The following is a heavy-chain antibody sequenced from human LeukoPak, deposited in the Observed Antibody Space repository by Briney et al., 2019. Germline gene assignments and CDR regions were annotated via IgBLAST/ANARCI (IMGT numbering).Heavy chain of an antibody. CDR3: TREYSSSSDY. Sequence: PSETLSLTCTVSGGSISSSSHQWSWVRQPPGKGLEWIGSIYYSGNTYYNPSLKSRVTISVDTSKNQFSLKLTSVTAADTAVYYCTREYSSSSDYWGQGTLVTVSS. CDR1: GGSISSSSHQ. J-gene: IGHJ4*02. D-gene: IGHD6-6*01. CDR2: IYYSGNT. V-gene: IGHV4-39*02.